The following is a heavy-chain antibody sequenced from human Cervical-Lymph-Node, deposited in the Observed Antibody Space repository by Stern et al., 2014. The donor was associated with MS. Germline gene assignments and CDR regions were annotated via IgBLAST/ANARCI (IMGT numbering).Heavy chain of an antibody. J-gene: IGHJ3*02. CDR1: GFTVSNNY. V-gene: IGHV3-53*01. D-gene: IGHD3-3*01. CDR3: ARAIFGVNTAAMAPDAFDT. CDR2: IYTDD. Sequence: EVQLVESGGGLIQPGGSLRLSCAAPGFTVSNNYMSWVRQAPGKGLEWVSLIYTDDNAGSVKGRFTISRDSSKNKLFLQMNSLRAEDTAVYYCARAIFGVNTAAMAPDAFDTWGQGTMVTVSS.